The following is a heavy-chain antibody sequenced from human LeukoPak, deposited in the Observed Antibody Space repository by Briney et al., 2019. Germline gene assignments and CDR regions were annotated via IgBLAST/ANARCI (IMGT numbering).Heavy chain of an antibody. CDR1: GFTFSFYS. CDR2: ISRTSSHI. D-gene: IGHD5-18*01. CDR3: ARGLGDTVMVTTGVDY. J-gene: IGHJ4*02. V-gene: IGHV3-21*01. Sequence: PGGSLRLSFAASGFTFSFYSMNWVRQAPGRGLEWVSSISRTSSHIYYADSVKGRFTISRDNAKNSLYLQMNSLRAEDTAIYYCARGLGDTVMVTTGVDYWGQGTLVTVSS.